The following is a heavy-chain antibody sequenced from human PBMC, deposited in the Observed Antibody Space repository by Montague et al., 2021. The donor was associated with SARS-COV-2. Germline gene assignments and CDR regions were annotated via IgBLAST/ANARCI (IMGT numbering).Heavy chain of an antibody. CDR2: INHSGYT. Sequence: SETLSLTCAVYGASSSNYYWSWIRQSPGKGLGWVGEINHSGYTDYNPSLESRLTISPDSSKKQFSLKMTSVTAADTAIYYCASAPRYSFGFWAYWGQGTLVSVSS. J-gene: IGHJ4*02. V-gene: IGHV4-34*01. CDR3: ASAPRYSFGFWAY. CDR1: GASSSNYY. D-gene: IGHD5-12*01.